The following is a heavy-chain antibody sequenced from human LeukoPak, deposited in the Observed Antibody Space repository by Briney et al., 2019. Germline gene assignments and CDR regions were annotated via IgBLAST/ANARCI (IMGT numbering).Heavy chain of an antibody. CDR3: ARNHIRGVIITPGDY. CDR2: INAGNGNT. J-gene: IGHJ4*02. CDR1: GYTFTSYA. Sequence: ASVKVSCKASGYTFTSYAMHWVRQAPGQRLECMGWINAGNGNTKYSQKFQGRVTITRDTSASTAYMELSSLRSEDTAVYYCARNHIRGVIITPGDYWGQGTLVTVSS. V-gene: IGHV1-3*01. D-gene: IGHD3-10*01.